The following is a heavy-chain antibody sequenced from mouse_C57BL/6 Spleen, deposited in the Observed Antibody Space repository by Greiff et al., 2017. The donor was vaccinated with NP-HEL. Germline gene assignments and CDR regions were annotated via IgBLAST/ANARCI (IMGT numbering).Heavy chain of an antibody. J-gene: IGHJ3*01. CDR2: ISSGSSTI. D-gene: IGHD2-4*01. CDR3: ARTWDYDEAGFAY. V-gene: IGHV5-17*01. CDR1: GFTFSDYG. Sequence: VQLKESGGGLVKPGGSLKLSCAASGFTFSDYGMHWVRQAPEKGLEWVAYISSGSSTIYYADTVKGRFTISRDNAKNTLFLQMTSLRSEDTAMYYCARTWDYDEAGFAYWGQGTLVTVSA.